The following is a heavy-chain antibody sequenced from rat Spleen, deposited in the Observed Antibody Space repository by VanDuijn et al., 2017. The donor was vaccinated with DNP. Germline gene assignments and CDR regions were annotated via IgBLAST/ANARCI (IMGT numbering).Heavy chain of an antibody. Sequence: EVQLQESGPGLVKPSQSLSLTCSVTGYSITSNYWGWIRRFPGNKMEYIGHITYSGNTNYNPSLVSRISITRDTSKNQFFLQLNSVTTEDTATYYCARWTRYFDAWGQGVMVTVSS. V-gene: IGHV3-1*01. D-gene: IGHD1-4*01. CDR3: ARWTRYFDA. CDR2: ITYSGNT. CDR1: GYSITSNY. J-gene: IGHJ2*01.